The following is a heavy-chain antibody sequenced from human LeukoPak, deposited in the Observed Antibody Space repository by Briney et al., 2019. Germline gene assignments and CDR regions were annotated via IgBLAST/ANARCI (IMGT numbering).Heavy chain of an antibody. Sequence: GGSLRLSCAASGFTFSSHSMNWVRQAPGKGLEWVSSISSSSSYIYYADSVKGRFTISRDNAKNSLYLQMNSLRAEDTAVYYCARVAAIFGVVITRIDYWGQGTLVTVSS. J-gene: IGHJ4*02. V-gene: IGHV3-21*01. CDR2: ISSSSSYI. CDR3: ARVAAIFGVVITRIDY. CDR1: GFTFSSHS. D-gene: IGHD3-3*01.